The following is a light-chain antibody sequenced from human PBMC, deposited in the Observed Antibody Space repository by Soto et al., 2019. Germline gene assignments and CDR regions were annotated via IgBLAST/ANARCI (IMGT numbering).Light chain of an antibody. CDR2: GAS. J-gene: IGKJ2*01. V-gene: IGKV3D-15*01. Sequence: EIMMTQSPATLSVSPGERATLSCRASQSVSSNLAWYQQKPGQAPRLLIYGASIRATGIPARFSGSGSGTEFTLTISSLQSEDFAVYYCQQYNNWPPVYTFGQGTKLEIK. CDR3: QQYNNWPPVYT. CDR1: QSVSSN.